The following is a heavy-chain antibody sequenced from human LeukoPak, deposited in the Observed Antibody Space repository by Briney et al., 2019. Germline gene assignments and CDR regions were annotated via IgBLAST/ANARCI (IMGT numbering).Heavy chain of an antibody. V-gene: IGHV3-74*01. CDR1: GFTFSSYW. CDR2: INTAGSST. Sequence: GGSLRLSCAASGFTFSSYWMHWVRQAPGKGLVWVSRINTAGSSTTYADSVKGRFTISRDNAKNTLYLQMNSLRAEDTAVYYCARDPHPVSDYGSGSHDYWGQGTLVTVSS. J-gene: IGHJ4*02. CDR3: ARDPHPVSDYGSGSHDY. D-gene: IGHD3-10*01.